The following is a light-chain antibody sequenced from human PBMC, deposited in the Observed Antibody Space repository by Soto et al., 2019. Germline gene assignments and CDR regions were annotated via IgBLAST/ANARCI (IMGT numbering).Light chain of an antibody. CDR1: QSVRSNY. CDR2: DAS. V-gene: IGKV3-20*01. J-gene: IGKJ4*01. Sequence: EIVLTQSPDTPSLSPGDRATLSCRASQSVRSNYFAWYQQKPGQAPRLLIYDASSRATGIPDRFSGSGSGTDFSLTISSLGREGFAVEYCQQYGSSLLIVGGGTKVEIK. CDR3: QQYGSSLLI.